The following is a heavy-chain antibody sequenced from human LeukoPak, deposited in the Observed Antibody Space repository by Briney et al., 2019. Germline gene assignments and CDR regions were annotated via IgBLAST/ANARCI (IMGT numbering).Heavy chain of an antibody. CDR2: IYYSGST. V-gene: IGHV4-30-4*08. D-gene: IGHD3-3*01. CDR3: AREFGVDDFWSAPPGY. Sequence: SETLSLTCTVSGGSISSGDYYWSWIRQPPGKGLEWIGYIYYSGSTYYNPSLKSRVTISVDTSKNQFSLKLSSVTAADTAVYYCAREFGVDDFWSAPPGYWGQGTLVTVSS. J-gene: IGHJ4*02. CDR1: GGSISSGDYY.